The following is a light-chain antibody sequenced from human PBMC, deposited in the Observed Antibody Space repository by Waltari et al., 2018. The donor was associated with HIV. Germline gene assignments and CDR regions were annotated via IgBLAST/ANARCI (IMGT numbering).Light chain of an antibody. Sequence: SYELTQPPSVSVSPGQTPRITCSGDALPKQYAYWYQQRPGQAPVLVIYKDTERPSGIPERFSGSSSGTTATLTIIGVQAQDEADYHCQSADSNASLWVFGGGTKLTVL. J-gene: IGLJ3*02. CDR2: KDT. CDR3: QSADSNASLWV. V-gene: IGLV3-25*03. CDR1: ALPKQY.